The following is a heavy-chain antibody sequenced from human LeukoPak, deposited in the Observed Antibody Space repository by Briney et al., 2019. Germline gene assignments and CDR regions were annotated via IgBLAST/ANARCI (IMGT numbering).Heavy chain of an antibody. Sequence: SETLSLTCTVSGGSISSSSYYWVWIRQPPGKGLEWIGSIYYSGSTYYNPSLKSRVTISVDTSKNQFSLKLSSVTAADTAVYYCATRPGYSSGWSRSPWGQGTLVTVSS. CDR1: GGSISSSSYY. V-gene: IGHV4-39*07. D-gene: IGHD6-19*01. CDR3: ATRPGYSSGWSRSP. CDR2: IYYSGST. J-gene: IGHJ5*02.